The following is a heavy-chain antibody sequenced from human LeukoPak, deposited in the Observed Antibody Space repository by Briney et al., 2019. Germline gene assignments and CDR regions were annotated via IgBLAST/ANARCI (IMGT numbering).Heavy chain of an antibody. J-gene: IGHJ4*02. CDR1: GGSISSYY. D-gene: IGHD3-10*01. CDR2: IYYSGST. Sequence: ASETLSLTCTVSGGSISSYYWSWIRQPPGKGLEWIGYIYYSGSTDYNPSLKSRVTISVDTSKNQFSLKLSSVTAADTAVYYCAMVRGATFDYWGQGTLVTVSS. CDR3: AMVRGATFDY. V-gene: IGHV4-59*08.